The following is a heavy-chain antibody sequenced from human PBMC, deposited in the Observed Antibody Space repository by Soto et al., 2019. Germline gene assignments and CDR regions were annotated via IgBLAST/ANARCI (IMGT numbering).Heavy chain of an antibody. Sequence: EVQLLESGGDLVPPGGSLRLSCAVSGFTFSSFSMTWVRQAPGKGLEWVATLSASGDTTHYADSVTGRFTISRDNSKNSLYLQMNSLRAEDTAIYYCAKDRSLYSTDWYADFWGQGTLVTVSP. J-gene: IGHJ4*02. CDR3: AKDRSLYSTDWYADF. D-gene: IGHD6-19*01. V-gene: IGHV3-23*01. CDR2: LSASGDTT. CDR1: GFTFSSFS.